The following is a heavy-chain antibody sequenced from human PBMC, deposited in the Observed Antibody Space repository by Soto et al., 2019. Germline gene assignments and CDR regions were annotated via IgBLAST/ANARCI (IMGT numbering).Heavy chain of an antibody. J-gene: IGHJ6*02. V-gene: IGHV4-59*01. D-gene: IGHD2-15*01. CDR3: ARGSGYCSGGSCDGPYGMDV. CDR1: GGSISSYY. Sequence: SETLSLTCTVSGGSISSYYWSWIRQPPGKGLEWIGYIYYSGSTNYNPSLKSRVTISVDTSKNQFSLKLSSVTAADTAVYYCARGSGYCSGGSCDGPYGMDVWGQGTTVTVSS. CDR2: IYYSGST.